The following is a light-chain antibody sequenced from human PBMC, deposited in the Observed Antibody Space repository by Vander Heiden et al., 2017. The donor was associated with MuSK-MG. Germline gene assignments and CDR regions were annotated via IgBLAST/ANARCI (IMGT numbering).Light chain of an antibody. V-gene: IGKV1-33*01. CDR1: QDISNY. Sequence: DIKMTQSPSSLSASVGDRVTITCQASQDISNYLNWYQQKPGKAPKLLIYDASNWETGVPSRFSGSGSGTDFTFTISSLQPEDIATYYCQQYDNLPLTFGGGTKVEIK. CDR3: QQYDNLPLT. CDR2: DAS. J-gene: IGKJ4*01.